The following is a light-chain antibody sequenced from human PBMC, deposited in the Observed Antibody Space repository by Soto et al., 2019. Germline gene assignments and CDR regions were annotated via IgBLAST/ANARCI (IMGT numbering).Light chain of an antibody. J-gene: IGKJ1*01. CDR2: GAS. V-gene: IGKV3-15*01. CDR3: QHYNNFPWT. Sequence: EIVMTQSPATMSLSPGEIATLSGRASQSVRSNLAWYQQKPGQAPRLLIYGASRRATGFPARFSGSGSGTDFTLTISSLQPDDFATYYCQHYNNFPWTFGQGTKVDNK. CDR1: QSVRSN.